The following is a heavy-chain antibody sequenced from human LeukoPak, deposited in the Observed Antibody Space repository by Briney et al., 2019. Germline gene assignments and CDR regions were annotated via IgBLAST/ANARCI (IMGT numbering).Heavy chain of an antibody. CDR1: GYSFTSYW. J-gene: IGHJ5*02. CDR2: IYPGDSDT. D-gene: IGHD3-10*01. CDR3: ARSYYYGSGSYNWFDP. V-gene: IGHV5-51*01. Sequence: GESLKISCKGSGYSFTSYWIGWVRQMPGKGLEWMGIIYPGDSDTRYSTSFQGQVTISADKSISTAYLQWSSLKASDTAMYYCARSYYYGSGSYNWFDPWGQGTLVTVSS.